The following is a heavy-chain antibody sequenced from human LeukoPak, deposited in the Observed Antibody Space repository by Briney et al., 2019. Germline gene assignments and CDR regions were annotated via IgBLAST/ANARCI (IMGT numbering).Heavy chain of an antibody. J-gene: IGHJ6*02. Sequence: GGSLRLSCAASGFTFSSYAMSWVRQAPGKGLEWVSGISGSGGTTYYADSVQGRFTISRDNSKKTVFLQMSSLRAEDTAVYYCARVQSGWKFVVDVWGQGTTVTVSS. CDR3: ARVQSGWKFVVDV. CDR2: ISGSGGTT. D-gene: IGHD6-19*01. V-gene: IGHV3-23*01. CDR1: GFTFSSYA.